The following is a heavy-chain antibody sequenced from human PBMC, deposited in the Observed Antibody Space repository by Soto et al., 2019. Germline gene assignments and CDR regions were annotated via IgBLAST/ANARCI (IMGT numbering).Heavy chain of an antibody. V-gene: IGHV4-31*01. CDR1: GASITSGSYY. CDR2: ISYSGYT. CDR3: ATGVRF. Sequence: QVQLQESGPGLVMPSQTLSLTCTVSGASITSGSYYWSWIRQHPGKGLEWIGYISYSGYTHYNPXLXSLXTISADTSKNQFSLTLSSVPAADTAVYFCATGVRFWGQGTLVTVSS. D-gene: IGHD3-10*01. J-gene: IGHJ3*01.